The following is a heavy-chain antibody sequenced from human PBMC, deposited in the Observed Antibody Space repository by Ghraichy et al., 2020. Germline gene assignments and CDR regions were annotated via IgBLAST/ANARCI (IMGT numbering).Heavy chain of an antibody. V-gene: IGHV3-21*01. CDR2: ISSSSSYI. CDR1: GFTFSSYS. Sequence: GESLNISCAASGFTFSSYSMNWVRQAPGKGLEWVSSISSSSSYIYYADSVKGRFTISRDNAKNSLYLQMTSLRAEDTAVYYCARSYYDSSGPDYWGQGTLVTVSS. J-gene: IGHJ4*02. CDR3: ARSYYDSSGPDY. D-gene: IGHD3-22*01.